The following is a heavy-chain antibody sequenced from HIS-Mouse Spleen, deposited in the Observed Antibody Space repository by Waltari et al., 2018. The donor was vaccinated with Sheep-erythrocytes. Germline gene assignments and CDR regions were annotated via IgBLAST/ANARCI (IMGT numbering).Heavy chain of an antibody. Sequence: EVQLVESGGGLVKPGGSLRLSCAASGFTFSSYSMNWVRQAPGKGLEWCSSISSSSSYIYYADSVKCRFTISRDNAKNSLYLQMNSLRAEDTAVYYCARDTGTDAFDIWGQGTMVTVSS. CDR3: ARDTGTDAFDI. CDR1: GFTFSSYS. J-gene: IGHJ3*02. V-gene: IGHV3-21*01. CDR2: ISSSSSYI. D-gene: IGHD1-1*01.